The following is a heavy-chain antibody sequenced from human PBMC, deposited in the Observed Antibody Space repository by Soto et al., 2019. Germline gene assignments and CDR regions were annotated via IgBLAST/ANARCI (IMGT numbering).Heavy chain of an antibody. J-gene: IGHJ4*02. CDR3: VRNSR. CDR1: GVTFDTSW. V-gene: IGHV3-7*01. CDR2: IKYDGTSK. Sequence: GGSLRLSCVASGVTFDTSWMSWVRQAPGKGPEWVANIKYDGTSKFYVDSVKGRFTISRDNSRNSMYLQMNSLRVEDTAVYYCVRNSRWGQGTLVTVSS.